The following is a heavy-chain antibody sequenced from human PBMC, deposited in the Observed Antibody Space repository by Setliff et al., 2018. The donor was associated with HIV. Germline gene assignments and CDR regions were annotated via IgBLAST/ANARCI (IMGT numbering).Heavy chain of an antibody. CDR2: INPNNGGT. V-gene: IGHV1-2*02. Sequence: ASVKVSCKASGYTFTGYYMHWVRQAPGKGLEWMGWINPNNGGTNYAKKFQGRVTMTRDTSISTAYMELSRLRSDDTAVYYCARDYYDSSGYIFFPGLPDYWGQGTLVTVSS. J-gene: IGHJ4*02. CDR1: GYTFTGYY. D-gene: IGHD3-22*01. CDR3: ARDYYDSSGYIFFPGLPDY.